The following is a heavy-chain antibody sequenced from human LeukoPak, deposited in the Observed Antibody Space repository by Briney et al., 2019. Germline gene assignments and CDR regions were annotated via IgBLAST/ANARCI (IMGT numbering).Heavy chain of an antibody. J-gene: IGHJ4*02. CDR3: ARRPSMTTLDY. CDR1: GFTFSSYS. CDR2: ISSSGSTI. V-gene: IGHV3-48*01. D-gene: IGHD4-11*01. Sequence: GGCLRLSCAASGFTFSSYSMNWVRQAPGKGLEWLSYISSSGSTIYYADSVKGRFTISRDNAKNSLYLQMNSLRAEDTAVYYCARRPSMTTLDYWGQGTLVTVSS.